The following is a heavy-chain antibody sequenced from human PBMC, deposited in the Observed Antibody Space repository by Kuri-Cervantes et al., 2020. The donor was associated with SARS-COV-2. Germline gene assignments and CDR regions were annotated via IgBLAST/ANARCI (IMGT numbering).Heavy chain of an antibody. CDR2: IYSGGST. Sequence: GESLKISCAASGFTVSSNYMSWVRQAPGKGLEWVSVIYSGGSTYYADSVKGRFTISRDNSKNTLYLQMNSLRAEDTAVCYCARDSYGDIYYYYGMDVWGQGTTVTVSS. J-gene: IGHJ6*02. D-gene: IGHD4-17*01. CDR3: ARDSYGDIYYYYGMDV. V-gene: IGHV3-66*01. CDR1: GFTVSSNY.